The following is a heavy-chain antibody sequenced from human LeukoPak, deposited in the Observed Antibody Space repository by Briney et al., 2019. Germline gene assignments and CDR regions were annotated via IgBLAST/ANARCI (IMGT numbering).Heavy chain of an antibody. CDR3: ARDRVAANWFDP. V-gene: IGHV1-46*01. D-gene: IGHD2-15*01. CDR2: INPSGGST. CDR1: GYTFTSYY. Sequence: ASVKVSCKASGYTFTSYYMHWVRQAPGQGLEWMGIINPSGGSTSYAQKFQGRATMTRDTSTSTVYMELSRLRSDDTAVYYCARDRVAANWFDPWGQGTLVTVSS. J-gene: IGHJ5*02.